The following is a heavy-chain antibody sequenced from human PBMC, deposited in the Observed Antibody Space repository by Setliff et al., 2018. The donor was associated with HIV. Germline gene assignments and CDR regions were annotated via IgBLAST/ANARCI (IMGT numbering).Heavy chain of an antibody. CDR3: ALTGHRLLRGYMNV. J-gene: IGHJ6*03. CDR1: GDSINSGDYY. V-gene: IGHV4-61*02. Sequence: SETLSLTCTVPGDSINSGDYYWSWVRQPAGKGMEWIGRLYVSGDTNYNPSLKSRVTMSLDTSKKHFSLNLKSVTAADTAVYYCALTGHRLLRGYMNVWGKGTTVTVSS. CDR2: LYVSGDT. D-gene: IGHD2-15*01.